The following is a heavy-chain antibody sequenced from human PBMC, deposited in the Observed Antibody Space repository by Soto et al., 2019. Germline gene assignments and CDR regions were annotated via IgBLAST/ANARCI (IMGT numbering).Heavy chain of an antibody. Sequence: SETLSLTCTVSVGSISSSSYYWGWIRQPPGKGLEWMGSIYYSGSTYYNPSLKSRVTISVDTSKNQFSLKLSSVTAADTAVYYCARRGVYYDSSGHLVPAPFDYWGQGTLVTVSS. J-gene: IGHJ4*02. CDR1: VGSISSSSYY. V-gene: IGHV4-39*01. D-gene: IGHD3-22*01. CDR3: ARRGVYYDSSGHLVPAPFDY. CDR2: IYYSGST.